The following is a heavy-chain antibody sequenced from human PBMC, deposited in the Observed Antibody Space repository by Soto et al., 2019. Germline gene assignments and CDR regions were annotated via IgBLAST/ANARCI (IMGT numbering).Heavy chain of an antibody. D-gene: IGHD4-17*01. CDR1: GFTFSSYW. CDR3: ARHDYGDYVPIPFDY. V-gene: IGHV3-7*05. J-gene: IGHJ4*02. Sequence: EVQLVESGGGLVQPGGSLRLSCAASGFTFSSYWMSWVRQAPGKGLEWVANIKQDGSEKYYVDSVKGRFTISRDNAKNSLYLQMNSLRAEDTAVYYCARHDYGDYVPIPFDYWGQGTLVTVSS. CDR2: IKQDGSEK.